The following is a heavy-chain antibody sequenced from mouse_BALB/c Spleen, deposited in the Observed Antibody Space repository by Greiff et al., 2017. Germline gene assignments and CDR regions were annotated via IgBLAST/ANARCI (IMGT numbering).Heavy chain of an antibody. CDR1: GFTFSSFG. CDR2: ISSGSSTI. Sequence: EVQVVESGGGLVQPGGSRKLSCAASGFTFSSFGMHWVRQAPEKGLEWVAYISSGSSTIYYADTVKGRFTISRDNPKNTLFLQMTSLRSEDTAMYYCARSGDLTVVADWYFDVWGAGTTVTVSS. D-gene: IGHD1-1*01. J-gene: IGHJ1*01. V-gene: IGHV5-17*02. CDR3: ARSGDLTVVADWYFDV.